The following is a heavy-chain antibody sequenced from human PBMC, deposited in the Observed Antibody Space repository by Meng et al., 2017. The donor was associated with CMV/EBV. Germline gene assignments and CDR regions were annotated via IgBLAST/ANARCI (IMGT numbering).Heavy chain of an antibody. J-gene: IGHJ4*02. D-gene: IGHD3-16*01. CDR1: GFTLSNTW. V-gene: IGHV3-15*01. CDR3: TNGLRGVGAFDY. CDR2: IKTKTDGETT. Sequence: GGSLRLSCAASGFTLSNTWQSWVRQAPGKGLEWVGLIKTKTDGETTDYAAPVKGRFIISRDDSKNTLYLQMNSLETEDTAVYYCTNGLRGVGAFDYWGQGALVTVSS.